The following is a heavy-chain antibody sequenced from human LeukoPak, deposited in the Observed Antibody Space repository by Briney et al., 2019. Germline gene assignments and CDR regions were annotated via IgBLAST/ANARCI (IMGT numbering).Heavy chain of an antibody. V-gene: IGHV1-18*04. CDR2: ISGYSGNT. CDR1: GYIFTKYG. CDR3: SRTYSGSFRPVGEYDY. D-gene: IGHD1-26*01. Sequence: ASVKVSCKASGYIFTKYGINWIRQAPGQGPEWMGWISGYSGNTDFAPKFQGRLIMTADTSTSTTFMQRRSLRSNETAAYYCSRTYSGSFRPVGEYDYWGQGTQVIVSS. J-gene: IGHJ4*02.